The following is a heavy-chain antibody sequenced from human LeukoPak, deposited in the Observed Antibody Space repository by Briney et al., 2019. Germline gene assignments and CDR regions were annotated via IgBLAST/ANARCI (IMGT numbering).Heavy chain of an antibody. V-gene: IGHV3-7*01. D-gene: IGHD3-22*01. CDR3: ARGYYDSSGYQAFDY. CDR1: GFTFRTYG. J-gene: IGHJ4*02. CDR2: IKQDGSEK. Sequence: GGSLRLSCAASGFTFRTYGMNWVRQAPGKGLEWVANIKQDGSEKYYVDSVKGRFTISRDNAKNSLYLQMNSLRAEDTAVYYCARGYYDSSGYQAFDYWGQGTLVTVSS.